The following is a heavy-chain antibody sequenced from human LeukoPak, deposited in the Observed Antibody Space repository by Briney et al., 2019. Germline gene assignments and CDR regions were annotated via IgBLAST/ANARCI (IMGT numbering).Heavy chain of an antibody. Sequence: VSGPTLVNPTQTLTLTCTFSGFSLSTSGVGVGWIRQPPGKALEWLALIYWNDDKRYSPSLKSRLTITKDTSKNQVVLTMTNMDPVDTATYYCARGIESSSWPHDAFDIWGQGTMVTVSS. V-gene: IGHV2-5*01. CDR2: IYWNDDK. CDR1: GFSLSTSGVG. CDR3: ARGIESSSWPHDAFDI. J-gene: IGHJ3*02. D-gene: IGHD6-13*01.